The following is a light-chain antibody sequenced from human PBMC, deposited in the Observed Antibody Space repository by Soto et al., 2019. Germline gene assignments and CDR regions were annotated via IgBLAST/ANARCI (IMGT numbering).Light chain of an antibody. J-gene: IGKJ1*01. CDR1: QSISSW. Sequence: DIQMTQSPSILSASVGDRVTITCRASQSISSWLAWYQQKPGKAPKLLIYKASTLKSGVPSRFSGSGSGTEFTLTISTLQTDDFATYYCQHYNSYSEAVGQGTKGDIK. CDR2: KAS. CDR3: QHYNSYSEA. V-gene: IGKV1-5*03.